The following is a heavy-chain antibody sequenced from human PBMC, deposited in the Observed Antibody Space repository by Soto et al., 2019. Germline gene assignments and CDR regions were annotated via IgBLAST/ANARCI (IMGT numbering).Heavy chain of an antibody. CDR2: ISHDGSNK. CDR3: ARGIAAAGTPYSYYYYGMDV. D-gene: IGHD6-13*01. V-gene: IGHV3-30-3*01. J-gene: IGHJ6*02. CDR1: GFTFSSYA. Sequence: PGGSLRLSCAASGFTFSSYAMHWVRQAPGKGLEWVAVISHDGSNKYYADSVKGRFTISRDNSKNTLYLQMNSLRAEDTAVYYCARGIAAAGTPYSYYYYGMDVWGQGTTVTVSS.